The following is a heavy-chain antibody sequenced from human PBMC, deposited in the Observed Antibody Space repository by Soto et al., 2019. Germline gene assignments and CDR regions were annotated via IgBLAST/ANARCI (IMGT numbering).Heavy chain of an antibody. Sequence: GGSLRLSCAASGFTFSSYSMNWVRQAPGKGLEWVSSISSSSSYIYYADSVKGRFTISRDNAKNSLYLQMNSLRAEDTAVYYCARDSSSDYYYYDYRDVWGKGTTVTVSS. J-gene: IGHJ6*03. CDR2: ISSSSSYI. D-gene: IGHD6-6*01. CDR1: GFTFSSYS. V-gene: IGHV3-21*01. CDR3: ARDSSSDYYYYDYRDV.